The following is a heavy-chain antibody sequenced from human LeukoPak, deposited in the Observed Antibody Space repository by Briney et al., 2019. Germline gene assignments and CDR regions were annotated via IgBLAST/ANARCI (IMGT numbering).Heavy chain of an antibody. CDR2: MNPNSGNT. V-gene: IGHV1-8*01. CDR3: ARGGGKEEGIEPAMGGFDY. CDR1: RYTFTSYD. D-gene: IGHD6-13*01. Sequence: ASVKVSCKASRYTFTSYDINWVRQATGQGLEWMGWMNPNSGNTGYAQKFQGRVSMTRNTSISTAYMELSSLRSEDTAVYYCARGGGKEEGIEPAMGGFDYWGQGTLVTVSS. J-gene: IGHJ4*02.